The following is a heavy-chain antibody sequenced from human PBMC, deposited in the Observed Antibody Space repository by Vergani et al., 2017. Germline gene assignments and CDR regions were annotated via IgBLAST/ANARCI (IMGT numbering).Heavy chain of an antibody. V-gene: IGHV4-34*01. J-gene: IGHJ5*02. CDR3: ARVYTYYDLWSGSIGGNWFDP. D-gene: IGHD3-3*01. Sequence: QVQLQQWGAGLLKPSETLSLTCAVYGGSFSGYYWSWIRQPPGKGLEWIGEINHSGSTNYNPSLKSRVTISVDTSKNQFSLKLSSVTAADTAVYYCARVYTYYDLWSGSIGGNWFDPWGQGTLVTVSS. CDR2: INHSGST. CDR1: GGSFSGYY.